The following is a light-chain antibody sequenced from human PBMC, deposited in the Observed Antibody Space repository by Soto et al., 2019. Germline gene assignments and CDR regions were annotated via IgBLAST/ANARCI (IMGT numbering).Light chain of an antibody. CDR2: LNSDGSH. J-gene: IGLJ3*02. CDR1: SGHSSYA. Sequence: QSVLTQSTSASASLGASVKLTCTLNSGHSSYAIAWHQQQPEKGPRYLMKLNSDGSHSKGDGIPDRFSGSSSGAERYLTISSLQSEDEADYYCQIWGTGGAWVFGGGTKLTVL. V-gene: IGLV4-69*01. CDR3: QIWGTGGAWV.